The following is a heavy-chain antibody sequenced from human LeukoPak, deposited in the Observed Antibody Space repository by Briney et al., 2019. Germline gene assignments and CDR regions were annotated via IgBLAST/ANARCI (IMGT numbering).Heavy chain of an antibody. J-gene: IGHJ4*02. CDR1: GGSISSSSYY. CDR3: ARGRRRIAAAGTLDY. V-gene: IGHV4-61*05. D-gene: IGHD6-13*01. CDR2: IYYSGST. Sequence: SETLSLTCTVSGGSISSSSYYWSWIRQPPGKGLEWIGYIYYSGSTNYNPSLKSRVTISVDTSKNQFSLKLSSVTAADTAVYYCARGRRRIAAAGTLDYWGQGTLVTVSS.